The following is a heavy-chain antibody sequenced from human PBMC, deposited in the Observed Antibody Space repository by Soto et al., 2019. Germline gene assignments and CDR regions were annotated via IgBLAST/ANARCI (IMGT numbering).Heavy chain of an antibody. CDR2: ISDSAGST. J-gene: IGHJ5*02. CDR3: AKERCGGGYCYQGWFDP. CDR1: EFTFSNYA. D-gene: IGHD2-21*01. V-gene: IGHV3-23*01. Sequence: EVQLLESGGGLVQPGGSLRLSCAASEFTFSNYAMTWVRQAPGKGLDWVTSISDSAGSTEYADSVKGRFTVSRDNSKNILYLQMNSLRADDTAVYYCAKERCGGGYCYQGWFDPWGQGTLVIVSS.